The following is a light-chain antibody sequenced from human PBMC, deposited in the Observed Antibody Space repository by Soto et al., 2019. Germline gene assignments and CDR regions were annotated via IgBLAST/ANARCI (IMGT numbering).Light chain of an antibody. CDR2: EVN. Sequence: QSALTQPASVSGSPGQSITLSCTGTSSDIGGYNYVSWYQQHPGEAPKLMIFEVNNRPSGVSHRFSGSKSGNTASLTISGLQSEDEADYYCSSYTSSSTAVFVGGTKVTVL. CDR1: SSDIGGYNY. CDR3: SSYTSSSTAV. V-gene: IGLV2-14*01. J-gene: IGLJ1*01.